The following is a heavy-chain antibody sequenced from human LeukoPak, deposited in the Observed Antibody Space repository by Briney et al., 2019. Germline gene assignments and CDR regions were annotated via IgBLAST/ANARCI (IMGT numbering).Heavy chain of an antibody. J-gene: IGHJ4*02. CDR2: IWYDGNNK. Sequence: GGSLRLSCAASRFTFSSYAMHWVRQAPGKGLEWVAVIWYDGNNKYYADSVKGRFTISRDNSKNTLYLQMNSLRAEDTAVYYCAKGLLWFGERDYFDYWGQGTLVTVSS. CDR1: RFTFSSYA. V-gene: IGHV3-30*02. CDR3: AKGLLWFGERDYFDY. D-gene: IGHD3-10*01.